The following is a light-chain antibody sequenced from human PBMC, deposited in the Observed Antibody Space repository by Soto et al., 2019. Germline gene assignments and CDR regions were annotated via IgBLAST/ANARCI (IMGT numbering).Light chain of an antibody. V-gene: IGKV1-39*01. CDR1: QTIDRS. CDR3: RQRRSLPFT. Sequence: DVQMTQSPPSLSASVGDRVTITCRASQTIDRSLNWYQQKPGQAPNILIYDASNLQSGGPSRFSGSGAGTDVTLTTSSLQHDDFATSSCRQRRSLPFTFGPGTKVDIK. J-gene: IGKJ3*01. CDR2: DAS.